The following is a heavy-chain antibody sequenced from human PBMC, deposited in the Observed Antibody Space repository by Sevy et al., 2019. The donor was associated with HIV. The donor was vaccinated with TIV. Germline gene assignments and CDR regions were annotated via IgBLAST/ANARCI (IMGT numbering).Heavy chain of an antibody. CDR1: GFTFSSSA. CDR2: TSGCGGAT. Sequence: GGSLRLSCAASGFTFSSSAVSWVRQAPGKGLEWVSATSGCGGATYYADSVKGRFTISRDNSKNTLSLQMNSLRADDTAVYYCAKDPDSSGYYPDYWGQGTLVTVSS. V-gene: IGHV3-23*01. CDR3: AKDPDSSGYYPDY. D-gene: IGHD3-22*01. J-gene: IGHJ4*02.